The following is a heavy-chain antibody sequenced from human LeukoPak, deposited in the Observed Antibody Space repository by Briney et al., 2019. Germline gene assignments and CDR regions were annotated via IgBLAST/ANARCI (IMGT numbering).Heavy chain of an antibody. V-gene: IGHV3-21*04. CDR3: AKDGTPTYYYDSSGYAWYY. J-gene: IGHJ4*02. Sequence: GGSLRLSCAASGFTFSSYSMNWVRQAPGKGLEWVSSISSSSSYIYYADSVKGRFTISRDNAKNSLYLQMNSLRAEDTAVYYCAKDGTPTYYYDSSGYAWYYWGQGTLVTVSS. D-gene: IGHD3-22*01. CDR2: ISSSSSYI. CDR1: GFTFSSYS.